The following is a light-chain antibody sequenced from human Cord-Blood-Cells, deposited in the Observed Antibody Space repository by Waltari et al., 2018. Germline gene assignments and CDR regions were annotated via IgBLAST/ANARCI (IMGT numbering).Light chain of an antibody. J-gene: IGLJ2*01. V-gene: IGLV2-14*01. Sequence: QSDLTQPASVSGSPGQSITISCTGTSSDVGCYNYVSWYQQHPGKAPKRIIYDVSNRPSGVSNRFSGSKSGNTASLTISGLQAEDEADYYCSSYTSSSTLVFGGGTKLTVL. CDR1: SSDVGCYNY. CDR2: DVS. CDR3: SSYTSSSTLV.